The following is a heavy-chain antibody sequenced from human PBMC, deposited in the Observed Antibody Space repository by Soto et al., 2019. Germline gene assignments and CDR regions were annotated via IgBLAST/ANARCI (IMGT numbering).Heavy chain of an antibody. CDR1: GFTFSSYG. V-gene: IGHV3-48*02. Sequence: EVQLVNSGGGLVQPGGSLRLSCVASGFTFSSYGMNWVRQAPGKGLEWVAYISSSPVTTNYADSVKGRFTISRDNAKSSLYLQLNSLRDDDTAVYYCARGGAAGPDYWRQGTLVIVSS. CDR3: ARGGAAGPDY. CDR2: ISSSPVTT. D-gene: IGHD2-15*01. J-gene: IGHJ4*02.